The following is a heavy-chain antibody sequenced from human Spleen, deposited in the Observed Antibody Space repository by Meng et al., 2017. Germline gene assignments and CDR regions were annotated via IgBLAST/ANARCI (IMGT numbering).Heavy chain of an antibody. CDR1: VYTFTSYY. CDR3: ARDEDISAAVYLFGDY. D-gene: IGHD6-13*01. CDR2: INPSGGST. Sequence: SVKVSCKPSVYTFTSYYMHWVRQPPGQGLEWMGIINPSGGSTSYAQKIQGRVTMTRDTSTSTVYMELSSLRSEDTAVYYCARDEDISAAVYLFGDYWGHGTLVTVSS. V-gene: IGHV1-46*01. J-gene: IGHJ4*01.